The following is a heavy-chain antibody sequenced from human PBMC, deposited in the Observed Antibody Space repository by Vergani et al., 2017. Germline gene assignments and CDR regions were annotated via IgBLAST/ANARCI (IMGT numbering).Heavy chain of an antibody. D-gene: IGHD2-21*01. CDR1: GGTFSSYA. V-gene: IGHV1-69*01. Sequence: QVQLVQSGAEVKKPGSSVKVSCKASGGTFSSYAISWVRQAPGQGLEWMGGIIPIFGTANYAQKLQGRVTITADESTSTAYMELSSLRSEDTAVSYCARSAAIGNYDDYWGQGTLVTVSS. CDR3: ARSAAIGNYDDY. CDR2: IIPIFGTA. J-gene: IGHJ4*02.